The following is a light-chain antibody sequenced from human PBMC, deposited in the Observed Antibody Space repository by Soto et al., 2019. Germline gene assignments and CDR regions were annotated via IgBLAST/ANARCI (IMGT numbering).Light chain of an antibody. Sequence: EIVMTQSPATLSVSPGERATLACRASQSVSSNLAWYQQKPGQAPSLLIYGASSRATGIPDRFSGSGSGTDFTLTISNLQPEDFAVYYCHQRQYWPPITFGQGTRLEIK. V-gene: IGKV3D-15*01. J-gene: IGKJ5*01. CDR1: QSVSSN. CDR3: HQRQYWPPIT. CDR2: GAS.